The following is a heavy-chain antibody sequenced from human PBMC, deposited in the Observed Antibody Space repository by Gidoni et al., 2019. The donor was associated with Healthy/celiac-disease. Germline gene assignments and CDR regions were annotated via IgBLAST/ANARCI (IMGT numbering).Heavy chain of an antibody. J-gene: IGHJ5*02. V-gene: IGHV1-18*01. CDR3: ARHYYGSGSYFWFDP. D-gene: IGHD3-10*01. CDR2: ISAYNGNT. Sequence: VHLVQSGAGVNKPGPPLKASCQDSGYTLTNSGVTWVRQAPGQGLEWVGWISAYNGNTNYAQKRQGRVTMTTETSTSTAYLELRNLRSDDTAVYYCARHYYGSGSYFWFDPWGQGTLVTVSS. CDR1: GYTLTNSG.